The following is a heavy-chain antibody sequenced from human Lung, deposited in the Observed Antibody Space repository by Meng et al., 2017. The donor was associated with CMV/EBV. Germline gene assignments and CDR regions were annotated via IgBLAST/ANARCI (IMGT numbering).Heavy chain of an antibody. V-gene: IGHV3-7*01. Sequence: GGSXRLXXAASGFTFSSYWMSWVRQAPGKGLEWVANIKQDGSEKYYVDSVKGRFTISRDNSKNTLYLQMNSLRPEDTAVYYCARDMFAWAVPATPFEYWGQGXLVTVSS. CDR3: ARDMFAWAVPATPFEY. CDR1: GFTFSSYW. D-gene: IGHD3-10*02. CDR2: IKQDGSEK. J-gene: IGHJ4*02.